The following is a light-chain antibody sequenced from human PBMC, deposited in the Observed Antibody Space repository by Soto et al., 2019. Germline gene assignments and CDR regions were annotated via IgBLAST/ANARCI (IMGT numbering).Light chain of an antibody. CDR2: EVS. V-gene: IGLV2-14*01. Sequence: QSVLTQPASVSGSPGQSITISCTGTSSDVGHYNHVSWYQQHPGKAPKLIIYEVSNRPSAVSDRFSGSKSGNTASLTISGLQTEDEAHYYCTSDTRRSAPFLLGSGTRV. CDR3: TSDTRRSAPFL. CDR1: SSDVGHYNH. J-gene: IGLJ1*01.